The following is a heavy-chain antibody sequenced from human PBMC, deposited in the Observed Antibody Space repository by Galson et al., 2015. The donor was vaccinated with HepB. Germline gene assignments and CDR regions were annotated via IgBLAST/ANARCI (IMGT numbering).Heavy chain of an antibody. V-gene: IGHV4-39*01. Sequence: TCTVSGGSISSSSYYWGWIRQPPGKGLEWIGSIYYSGSTYYNPSLKSRVTISVDTSKNQFSLKLGSVTAADTAVYYCARRGVGSYSVSYGYWFDPWGQGTLVTVSS. CDR3: ARRGVGSYSVSYGYWFDP. CDR1: GGSISSSSYY. J-gene: IGHJ5*02. D-gene: IGHD1-26*01. CDR2: IYYSGST.